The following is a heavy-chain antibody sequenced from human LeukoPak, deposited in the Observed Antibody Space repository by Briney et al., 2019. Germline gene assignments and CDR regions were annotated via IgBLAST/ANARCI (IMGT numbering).Heavy chain of an antibody. CDR3: AREVATDYYYYYGMDV. V-gene: IGHV1-8*01. Sequence: AASVKVSCKASGYTFTSYDINWVRQATGQGLEWMGWMNPNSGNTGYAQKFQGRVTITRNTSISTAYMELSSLRSEDTAVYYCAREVATDYYYYYGMDVWGQGTTVTVSS. J-gene: IGHJ6*02. D-gene: IGHD5-12*01. CDR1: GYTFTSYD. CDR2: MNPNSGNT.